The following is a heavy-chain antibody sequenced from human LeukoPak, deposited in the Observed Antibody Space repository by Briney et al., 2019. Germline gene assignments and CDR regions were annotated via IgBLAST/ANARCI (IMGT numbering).Heavy chain of an antibody. D-gene: IGHD6-19*01. J-gene: IGHJ4*02. CDR3: APRRVAADKGFDY. V-gene: IGHV1-2*02. Sequence: ASVKVSCKASGYTFTDYYMHWMRLAPGQGPEWMGWMNPNSGGTNYAQKFQGRVTMTRDTSITTAYMELSSLRSDDTAVYYCAPRRVAADKGFDYWGQGTLVTVSS. CDR1: GYTFTDYY. CDR2: MNPNSGGT.